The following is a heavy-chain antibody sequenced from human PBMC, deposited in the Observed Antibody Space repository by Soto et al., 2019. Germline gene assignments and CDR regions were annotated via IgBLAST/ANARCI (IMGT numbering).Heavy chain of an antibody. V-gene: IGHV3-30*18. CDR2: ISYDGSNK. J-gene: IGHJ4*02. CDR1: GFTFSSYG. Sequence: GGSLRLSCAASGFTFSSYGMHWVRQAPGKGLEGVAVISYDGSNKYYAESVKGRFTISRDNSKNTLYLQMNSLRAEDTAVYYCAKVEGSSSWDHFDYWGQGTLVTVSS. CDR3: AKVEGSSSWDHFDY. D-gene: IGHD6-13*01.